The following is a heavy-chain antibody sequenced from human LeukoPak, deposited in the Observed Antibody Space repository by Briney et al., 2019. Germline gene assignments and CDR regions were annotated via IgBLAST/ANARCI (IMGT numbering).Heavy chain of an antibody. J-gene: IGHJ6*03. CDR2: ISGSGGST. Sequence: PGGSLRLSCAASGFTFSSYAMSWVRQAPGKGLEWVSAISGSGGSTYYADSVKGRFTISRDNSKNTLYLQMNSLRTEDTAVYYCAKRLAVAGTANYYYYYMDVWGKGTTVTISS. CDR3: AKRLAVAGTANYYYYYMDV. V-gene: IGHV3-23*01. D-gene: IGHD6-13*01. CDR1: GFTFSSYA.